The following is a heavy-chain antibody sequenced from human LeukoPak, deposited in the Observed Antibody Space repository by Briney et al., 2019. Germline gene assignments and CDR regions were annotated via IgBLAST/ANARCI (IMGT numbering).Heavy chain of an antibody. Sequence: GGSLRLSCAASGFTFSSHTINWIRQAPGKGLEWVSSISRSSTYVKYADSIEGRFAISRDDAKKSLFLQMQGLRVEDTAVYYCACSPVAGMSWYFDLWGRGTLVTVSS. D-gene: IGHD6-19*01. CDR1: GFTFSSHT. CDR3: ACSPVAGMSWYFDL. V-gene: IGHV3-21*01. J-gene: IGHJ2*01. CDR2: ISRSSTYV.